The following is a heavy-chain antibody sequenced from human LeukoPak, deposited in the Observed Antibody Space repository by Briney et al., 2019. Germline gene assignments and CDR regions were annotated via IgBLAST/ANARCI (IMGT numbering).Heavy chain of an antibody. Sequence: PAGSLRLTCTVSGVTFSSYCFHWVRQAPGKGLEWVAVIWSDGSYKYYASSVKGRFTISRDDSKNTLYLQMNSLRAEDTAVYYCARGRSSSVAAFDIWSQGTMVTV. V-gene: IGHV3-33*01. D-gene: IGHD6-19*01. CDR3: ARGRSSSVAAFDI. J-gene: IGHJ3*02. CDR2: IWSDGSYK. CDR1: GVTFSSYC.